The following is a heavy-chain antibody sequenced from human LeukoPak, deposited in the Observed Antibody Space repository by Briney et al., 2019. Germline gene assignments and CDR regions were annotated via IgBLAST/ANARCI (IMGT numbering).Heavy chain of an antibody. D-gene: IGHD2-2*02. V-gene: IGHV1-2*02. CDR3: ARVTGYCSSTSCYTFDY. Sequence: ASVKVSCKASGYTFTGYYMHWVRQAPGQGLEWMGWINPNSGGTNYAQKFQGRVTMTRDTSISTAYMELSRLRSDDTAVYYCARVTGYCSSTSCYTFDYWGQGTLVTASS. CDR1: GYTFTGYY. J-gene: IGHJ4*02. CDR2: INPNSGGT.